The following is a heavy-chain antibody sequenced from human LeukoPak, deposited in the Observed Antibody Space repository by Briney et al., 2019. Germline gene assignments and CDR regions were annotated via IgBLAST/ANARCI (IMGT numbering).Heavy chain of an antibody. CDR1: AFTFSSYS. D-gene: IGHD5-18*01. CDR2: ISSSSSYI. V-gene: IGHV3-21*01. J-gene: IGHJ4*02. CDR3: GRAYFGYSYGHGGFDY. Sequence: GGYLRLSCAASAFTFSSYSMNWLRQAPGKGLEWVSSISSSSSYIYYADSVKGRFTISRDNAKNSLYLQMNSLRVEDTAVYYCGRAYFGYSYGHGGFDYGDQGTLVTVSS.